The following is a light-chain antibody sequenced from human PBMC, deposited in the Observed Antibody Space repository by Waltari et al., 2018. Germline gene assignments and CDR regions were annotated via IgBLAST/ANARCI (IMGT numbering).Light chain of an antibody. CDR2: KAS. V-gene: IGKV1-5*03. Sequence: DIQMTQSPSTLSASVGDRVTITCRASQSISSWLAWYQQKPGKAPKLLIYKASSLESGVPSRFSGSGSGTEFTLTISSLQPDDFATYYCQQYNSSWFTFGPGTKVDIK. CDR3: QQYNSSWFT. CDR1: QSISSW. J-gene: IGKJ3*01.